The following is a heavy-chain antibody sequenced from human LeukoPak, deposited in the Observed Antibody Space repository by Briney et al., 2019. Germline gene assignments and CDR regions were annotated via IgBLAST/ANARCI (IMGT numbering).Heavy chain of an antibody. V-gene: IGHV5-51*01. D-gene: IGHD4-17*01. CDR3: ARRPMGYGDLGAAFDI. Sequence: GESLKISCKGSGYSFTSYWIGWVRQMPGKGLEWMGIIYPGDSDTRYSPSFQGQVAISADKSISTAYLQWSSLKASDTAMYYCARRPMGYGDLGAAFDIWGQGTMVTVSS. CDR1: GYSFTSYW. J-gene: IGHJ3*02. CDR2: IYPGDSDT.